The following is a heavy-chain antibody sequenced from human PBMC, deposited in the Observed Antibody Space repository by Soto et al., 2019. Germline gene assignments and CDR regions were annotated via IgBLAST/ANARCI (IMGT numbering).Heavy chain of an antibody. CDR3: ARGRFGAYVDY. Sequence: QVQLQESGPGLVKPSETLSLTCTVFGDSMRSYYWSWIRQPPGKGLGWIAYIEYTGRTEVKPSLQSRVTISSDTSRNQFSLTLNSVTAADTAIYYCARGRFGAYVDYWGQGTLVAVSS. V-gene: IGHV4-59*01. J-gene: IGHJ4*02. CDR2: IEYTGRT. CDR1: GDSMRSYY. D-gene: IGHD3-10*01.